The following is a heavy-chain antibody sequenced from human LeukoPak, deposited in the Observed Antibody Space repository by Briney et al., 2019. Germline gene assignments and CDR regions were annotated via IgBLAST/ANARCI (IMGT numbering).Heavy chain of an antibody. CDR1: GYTFTSYY. Sequence: ASVKVSCKASGYTFTSYYMHWVRQAPGQGLEWMGIINPSGGSTSYAQKFQGRVTMTRDTSTSTVYMELSSLRSDDTAVYYCARVRMVYAKFDPWGQGTLVTVSS. D-gene: IGHD2-8*01. CDR3: ARVRMVYAKFDP. CDR2: INPSGGST. J-gene: IGHJ5*02. V-gene: IGHV1-46*01.